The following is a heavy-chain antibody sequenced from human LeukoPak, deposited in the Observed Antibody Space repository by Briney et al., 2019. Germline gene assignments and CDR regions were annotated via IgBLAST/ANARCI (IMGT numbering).Heavy chain of an antibody. D-gene: IGHD4-17*01. Sequence: KPSQTLSLTCSVSGASISRDNYYWIWIRQLPGGGLEWIGCIFYTGNFYYNPSLQSRVTISVDPPKNQFSLRLSSVTAADTAVYSCGRGPQGPFYGDCVVDYWGQGTLVSVS. CDR1: GASISRDNYY. V-gene: IGHV4-31*03. CDR2: IFYTGNF. J-gene: IGHJ4*02. CDR3: GRGPQGPFYGDCVVDY.